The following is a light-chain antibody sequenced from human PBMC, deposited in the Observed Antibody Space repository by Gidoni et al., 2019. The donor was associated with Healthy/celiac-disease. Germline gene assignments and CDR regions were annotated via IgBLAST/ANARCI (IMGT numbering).Light chain of an antibody. CDR2: QDS. CDR3: QAWDSSTRV. V-gene: IGLV3-1*01. Sequence: SYDLTQPPSVSVSPGQTASITSSGDKLGDKYACWYQQKPGQSPVLVIYQDSKRPSGIPERFSGSNSGNTATLTISGTQAMDEADYYCQAWDSSTRVFGGGTKLTVL. J-gene: IGLJ2*01. CDR1: KLGDKY.